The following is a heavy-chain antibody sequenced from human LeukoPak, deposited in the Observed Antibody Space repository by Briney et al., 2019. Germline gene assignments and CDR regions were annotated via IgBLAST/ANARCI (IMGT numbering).Heavy chain of an antibody. D-gene: IGHD2-2*02. CDR2: IYTSGST. Sequence: TLSLTCTVYGGSIRSGSYYWSWIRQPAGKGLEWIGRIYTSGSTNYNPSLKSRVTISVDTSKNQFSLKLSSVTAADTAVYYCARDHRYCSSTSCYIGFDYWGQGTLVTVSS. J-gene: IGHJ4*02. CDR1: GGSIRSGSYY. CDR3: ARDHRYCSSTSCYIGFDY. V-gene: IGHV4-61*02.